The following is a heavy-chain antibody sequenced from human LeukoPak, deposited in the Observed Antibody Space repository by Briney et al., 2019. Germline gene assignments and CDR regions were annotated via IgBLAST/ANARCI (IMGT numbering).Heavy chain of an antibody. CDR3: ARGLKGYSYGPYYFDY. D-gene: IGHD5-18*01. V-gene: IGHV3-66*01. CDR2: IYSGGST. CDR1: GFTVSSNY. J-gene: IGHJ4*02. Sequence: GGSLGLSCAASGFTVSSNYMSWVRQAPGKGLEWVSVIYSGGSTYYADSVKGRFTISRDNSKNTLYLQMNSLRAEDTAVYYCARGLKGYSYGPYYFDYWGQGTLVTVSS.